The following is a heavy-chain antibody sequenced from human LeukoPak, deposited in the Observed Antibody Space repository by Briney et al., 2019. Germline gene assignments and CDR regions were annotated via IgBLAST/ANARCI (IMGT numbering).Heavy chain of an antibody. V-gene: IGHV3-30*18. J-gene: IGHJ3*02. Sequence: GGSLRLSCAASGFTFSSYGMHWVRQAPGKGLEWVAVIPYDGSNKYYADSVKGRFTISRDNSKNTLYLQMSSLRAEDTAVYYCAKVGGCSSTSCYHDAFDIWGQGTMVTVSS. CDR1: GFTFSSYG. CDR2: IPYDGSNK. CDR3: AKVGGCSSTSCYHDAFDI. D-gene: IGHD2-2*01.